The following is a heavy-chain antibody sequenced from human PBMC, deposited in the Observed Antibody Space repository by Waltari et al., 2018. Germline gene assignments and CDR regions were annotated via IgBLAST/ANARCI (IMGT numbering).Heavy chain of an antibody. V-gene: IGHV3-74*01. CDR2: INSDGSST. CDR1: GFTFSSYW. CDR3: ARAYSGTRNAFDI. J-gene: IGHJ3*02. Sequence: EVQLVESGGGLVQPGGSLRLSCAASGFTFSSYWMHWVRQAPGKGLVGVSRINSDGSSTNHAASVKGRFTISRDNAKNTLYLQMNSLRAEDTAVYYCARAYSGTRNAFDIWGQGTMVTVSS. D-gene: IGHD1-26*01.